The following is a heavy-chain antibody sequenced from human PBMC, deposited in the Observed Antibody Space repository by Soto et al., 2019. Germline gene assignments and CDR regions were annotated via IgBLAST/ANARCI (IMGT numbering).Heavy chain of an antibody. Sequence: QVQLVQSGAEVKKPGSSVKVSCKASGGTFGSYAISWVRQAPGQGLEWMGGIIPMPGTANYAPKFQGRVTIAADESTSTAYMALSSLRSEDTAVYYCARSQGSSTSLEIYYYYYYGMDVWGQGTTVTVSS. CDR2: IIPMPGTA. V-gene: IGHV1-69*01. D-gene: IGHD2-2*01. CDR1: GGTFGSYA. CDR3: ARSQGSSTSLEIYYYYYYGMDV. J-gene: IGHJ6*02.